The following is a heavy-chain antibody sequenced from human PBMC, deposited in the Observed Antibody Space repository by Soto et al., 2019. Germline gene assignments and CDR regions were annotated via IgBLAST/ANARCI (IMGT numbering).Heavy chain of an antibody. CDR3: VPSRGGHGSPFAY. CDR2: IYWDDDK. V-gene: IGHV2-5*02. D-gene: IGHD3-10*01. CDR1: GFSLSASGVG. Sequence: QITLRESGPALVKPTQTLMLTCSFSGFSLSASGVGVGWTRQPPGKAPEWLALIYWDDDKRYSPSLQNRLTINKDTSKHQVVLTMANMDPADTATYYCVPSRGGHGSPFAYWGQGTLVTVSS. J-gene: IGHJ4*02.